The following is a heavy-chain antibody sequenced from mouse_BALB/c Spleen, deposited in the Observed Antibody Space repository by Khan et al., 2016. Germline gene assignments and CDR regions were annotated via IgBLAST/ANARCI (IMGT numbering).Heavy chain of an antibody. V-gene: IGHV4-1*02. Sequence: EVKLLESGGGLVQPGGSLKLSCAASGFDFSRYWMSLVRQAPGKGLEWIGEINPDSSTINYTPSLKDKFIISRDNAKNTLYLQMSKVRSKDTALYDCARAGYYVYLAYCGQGTLVTVSA. CDR3: ARAGYYVYLAY. D-gene: IGHD1-1*01. CDR2: INPDSSTI. CDR1: GFDFSRYW. J-gene: IGHJ3*01.